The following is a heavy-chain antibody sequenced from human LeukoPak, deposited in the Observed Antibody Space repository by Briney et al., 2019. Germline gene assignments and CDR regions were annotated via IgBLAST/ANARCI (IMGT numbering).Heavy chain of an antibody. CDR2: ISGGGGST. D-gene: IGHD4-17*01. CDR1: GFTFSSYA. V-gene: IGHV3-23*01. CDR3: TKVTTTAFYFDY. J-gene: IGHJ4*02. Sequence: PGGSLRLSCAASGFTFSSYAMSWVRQAPGKGLEWVSAISGGGGSTYYADSVKGRFTISRDNSKNTLYLQMNSLRAEDTAVYYCTKVTTTAFYFDYWGQGTLVTVSS.